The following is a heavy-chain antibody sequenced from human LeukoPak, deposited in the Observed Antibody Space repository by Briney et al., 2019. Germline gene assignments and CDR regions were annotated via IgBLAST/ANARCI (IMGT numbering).Heavy chain of an antibody. Sequence: SETLSLTCTVSGGSISSSSYYWGWIRQPPGKGLGWIGSIYYSGSTYYNPSLKSRVPISVDTSKNQFSLKLSSVTAAETAVYYCARSPAGGSSSWYWFDPWGQGTLVTASS. CDR2: IYYSGST. CDR3: ARSPAGGSSSWYWFDP. CDR1: GGSISSSSYY. J-gene: IGHJ5*02. D-gene: IGHD6-13*01. V-gene: IGHV4-39*01.